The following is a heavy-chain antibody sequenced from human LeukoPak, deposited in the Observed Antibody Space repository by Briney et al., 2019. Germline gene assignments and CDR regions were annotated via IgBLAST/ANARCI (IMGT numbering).Heavy chain of an antibody. CDR2: MSPNIGNA. V-gene: IGHV1-8*03. D-gene: IGHD3-10*01. J-gene: IGHJ5*02. CDR3: ARDPRDPGSGSYPWWFDP. CDR1: GYTFTSYD. Sequence: GASVKVSCKASGYTFTSYDINWVRQATGQGLEWMGWMSPNIGNAGYAQKFQGRVTITRNTSVNTAYMELSSLRSEDTAVYYCARDPRDPGSGSYPWWFDPWGQGTLVTVSS.